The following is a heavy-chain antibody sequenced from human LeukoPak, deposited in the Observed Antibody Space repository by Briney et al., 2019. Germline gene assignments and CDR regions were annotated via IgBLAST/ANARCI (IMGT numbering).Heavy chain of an antibody. Sequence: GGSLRLSCAASGFTFSSYAMSWVRQAPGKGLEWVSAISGSGGSTYYADSVKGRFTISRDNSKNTLYLQMNSLRAEDPAVYYCAKDRSSSGGSCYDYWGQGTLVTVSS. J-gene: IGHJ4*02. D-gene: IGHD2-15*01. CDR2: ISGSGGST. CDR3: AKDRSSSGGSCYDY. V-gene: IGHV3-23*01. CDR1: GFTFSSYA.